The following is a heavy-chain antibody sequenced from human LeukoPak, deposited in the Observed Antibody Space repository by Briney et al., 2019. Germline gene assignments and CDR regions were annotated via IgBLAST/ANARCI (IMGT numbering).Heavy chain of an antibody. Sequence: GASVKVSCKASGYTFTGYYMHWVRQAPGQGLERMGWINPNSGGTNYAQKFQGRVTMTRDTSISTAYMELSRLRSDDTAVYYCARDHGPEMATSPGYWGQGTLVTVSS. CDR2: INPNSGGT. J-gene: IGHJ4*02. CDR3: ARDHGPEMATSPGY. V-gene: IGHV1-2*02. D-gene: IGHD5-24*01. CDR1: GYTFTGYY.